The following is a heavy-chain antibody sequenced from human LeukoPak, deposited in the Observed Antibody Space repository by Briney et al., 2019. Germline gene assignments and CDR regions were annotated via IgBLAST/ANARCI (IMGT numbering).Heavy chain of an antibody. D-gene: IGHD3-3*01. CDR2: ISSSSSYI. Sequence: AGGSLRLSCAASGFTFSSYSMNWVRQAPGKGLEWVSSISSSSSYIYYADSVKGRFTISRDNAKNSLYLQLNSLRAEDTAVYYCAKSEEGDTIFGVVPWGFDCWGQGTLVTVSS. CDR1: GFTFSSYS. CDR3: AKSEEGDTIFGVVPWGFDC. V-gene: IGHV3-21*01. J-gene: IGHJ4*02.